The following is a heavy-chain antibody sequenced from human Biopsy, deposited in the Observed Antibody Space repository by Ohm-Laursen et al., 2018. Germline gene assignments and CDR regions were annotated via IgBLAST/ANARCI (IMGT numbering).Heavy chain of an antibody. CDR3: TRGGYYYDSLAYYYWFDP. V-gene: IGHV1-2*02. CDR2: INAKTGDT. CDR1: GYTFTGYH. J-gene: IGHJ5*02. Sequence: ASVKVSCRASGYTFTGYHVHWVRQAPGQGLEWMGWINAKTGDTNYARKFQGRVTMTRDTSISTAYVDLSSLRSDDTAVYYCTRGGYYYDSLAYYYWFDPWGQGTLVTVSS. D-gene: IGHD3-22*01.